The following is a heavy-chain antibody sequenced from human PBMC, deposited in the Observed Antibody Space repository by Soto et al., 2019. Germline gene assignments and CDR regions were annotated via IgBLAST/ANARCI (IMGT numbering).Heavy chain of an antibody. Sequence: SVKVSCKASGYTFTGYYMHWVRQAPGQGLEWMGWINPNSGGTNYAQKFQGRVTMTRDTSISTAYMELSRLRSDDTAVYYCARALLRPHYYDSSGTLNYWGQGTLVTVSS. CDR2: INPNSGGT. V-gene: IGHV1-2*02. J-gene: IGHJ4*02. CDR1: GYTFTGYY. D-gene: IGHD3-22*01. CDR3: ARALLRPHYYDSSGTLNY.